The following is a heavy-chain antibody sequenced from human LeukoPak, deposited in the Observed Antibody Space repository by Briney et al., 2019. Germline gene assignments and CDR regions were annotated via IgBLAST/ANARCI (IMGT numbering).Heavy chain of an antibody. CDR1: GYTFTSNY. Sequence: ASVEVSCKASGYTFTSNYIHWVRQAPGQGLEWMGMIYPRDGSTSYAQKFQGWVTMTRDTSISTAYMELSRLRSDDTAVYYCATLGQEDYWGQGTLVTVSS. CDR2: IYPRDGST. V-gene: IGHV1-46*03. J-gene: IGHJ4*02. CDR3: ATLGQEDY.